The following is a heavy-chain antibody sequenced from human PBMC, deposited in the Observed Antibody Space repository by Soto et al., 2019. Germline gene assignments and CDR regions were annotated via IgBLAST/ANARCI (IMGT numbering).Heavy chain of an antibody. J-gene: IGHJ5*02. V-gene: IGHV1-2*04. Sequence: QVQLVQSGAEVTEPGASVKVSCKASGYTFTGYHIHWVRQAPGQGLEWMGWINTNSGGTNYAQKFQGWVTMTRDTSINTAYVELSRLRSDDTAVYYCARWVGASNWFDPWGQGTLVTVSS. D-gene: IGHD1-26*01. CDR2: INTNSGGT. CDR3: ARWVGASNWFDP. CDR1: GYTFTGYH.